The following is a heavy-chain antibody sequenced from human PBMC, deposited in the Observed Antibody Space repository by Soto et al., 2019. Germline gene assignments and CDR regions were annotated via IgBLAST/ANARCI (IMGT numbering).Heavy chain of an antibody. CDR3: ARVNRGAFDH. Sequence: QVQLQESGPGLVKPSQTLSLTCTVSGGSIHDYYWVWIRQPPGKGLEWGGSIFYTGSTDYNPSLMSRVTISLATSKNQFSLNLSSVTAAATAVYYCARVNRGAFDHWGQGALVTVSS. J-gene: IGHJ4*02. CDR1: GGSIHDYY. V-gene: IGHV4-59*01. CDR2: IFYTGST.